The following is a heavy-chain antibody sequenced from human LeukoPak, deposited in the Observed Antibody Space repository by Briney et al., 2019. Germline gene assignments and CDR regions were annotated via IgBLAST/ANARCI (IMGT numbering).Heavy chain of an antibody. CDR1: GYTFTSYD. CDR3: ASGPGIASDAFDI. J-gene: IGHJ3*02. D-gene: IGHD6-13*01. Sequence: ASVTVSCKASGYTFTSYDINWVRQAPGQGLEWMGWMNPNSGNTGYAQKFQGRVTMTRNTSISTAYMELSSLRSEDTAVYYCASGPGIASDAFDIWGQGTMVTVSS. CDR2: MNPNSGNT. V-gene: IGHV1-8*01.